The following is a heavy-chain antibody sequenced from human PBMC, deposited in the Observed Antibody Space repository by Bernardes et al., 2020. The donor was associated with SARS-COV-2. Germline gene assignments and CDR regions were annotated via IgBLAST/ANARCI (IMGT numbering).Heavy chain of an antibody. CDR2: IFYSGRT. Sequence: SETLSLTCTVSGGSISSGAYYWSWIRQHPGKGLEWIGSIFYSGRTFYNPSLKSRLTLSVGTSQNQFSLRVSSVTAADTAVYYCARLGSSSWQFDYWGQGTLVTVSS. J-gene: IGHJ4*02. V-gene: IGHV4-31*03. CDR1: GGSISSGAYY. D-gene: IGHD6-13*01. CDR3: ARLGSSSWQFDY.